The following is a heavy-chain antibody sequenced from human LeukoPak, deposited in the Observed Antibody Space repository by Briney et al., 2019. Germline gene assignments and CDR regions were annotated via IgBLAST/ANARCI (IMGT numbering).Heavy chain of an antibody. J-gene: IGHJ4*02. D-gene: IGHD3-16*01. V-gene: IGHV3-7*03. CDR2: IKQDGGEK. CDR1: GFTFSTYW. Sequence: GGSLRLSCAASGFTFSTYWMSWVRQAPGKGLEWVANIKQDGGEKNYVDSVKGRFTISRDNARNSLYLQMNSLRAEDTALYYCARDNPFGGYWGQGTLVTVSS. CDR3: ARDNPFGGY.